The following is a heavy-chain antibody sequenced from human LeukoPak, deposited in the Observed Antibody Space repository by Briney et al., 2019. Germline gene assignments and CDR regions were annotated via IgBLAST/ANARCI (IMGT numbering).Heavy chain of an antibody. Sequence: PSETLSLTCTVSGGSINSSSYYWGWIRQPPGKGLEWIGSIYYSESTYYNPSLKSRVTISVDTSKNQFSLKLNSVTAADTAVYYCARHDRVYSNYVYFDYWGQGTLVTVSS. D-gene: IGHD4-11*01. V-gene: IGHV4-39*01. CDR3: ARHDRVYSNYVYFDY. CDR1: GGSINSSSYY. J-gene: IGHJ4*02. CDR2: IYYSEST.